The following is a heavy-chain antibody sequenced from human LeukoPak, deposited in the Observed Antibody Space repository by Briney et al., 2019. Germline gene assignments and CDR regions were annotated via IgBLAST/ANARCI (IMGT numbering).Heavy chain of an antibody. Sequence: ASVKVSCKASGYTFTSYGISWVRQAPGQGLEWMGWISAYNGNTNYAQKLQGRVTMTTDTSTSTAYMELRSLRSDDTAVYYCARDRRSYSGSYYPYYFDYWGQGTLVTVSS. J-gene: IGHJ4*02. D-gene: IGHD1-26*01. CDR2: ISAYNGNT. V-gene: IGHV1-18*01. CDR1: GYTFTSYG. CDR3: ARDRRSYSGSYYPYYFDY.